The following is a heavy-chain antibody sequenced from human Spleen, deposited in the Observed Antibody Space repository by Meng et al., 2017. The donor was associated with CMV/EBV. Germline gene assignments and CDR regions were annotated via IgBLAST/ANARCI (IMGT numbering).Heavy chain of an antibody. D-gene: IGHD6-13*01. CDR1: GFTFSSYG. Sequence: GGSLRLSCAASGFTFSSYGMHWVRRAPGKGLEWVAFIRYDGGNKYSADSVKGRFTISRDNSKNILYLQLNSLRVEDTAVYFCAKDPSGIAAGKLDYWGQGTLVTVSS. CDR3: AKDPSGIAAGKLDY. V-gene: IGHV3-30*02. CDR2: IRYDGGNK. J-gene: IGHJ4*02.